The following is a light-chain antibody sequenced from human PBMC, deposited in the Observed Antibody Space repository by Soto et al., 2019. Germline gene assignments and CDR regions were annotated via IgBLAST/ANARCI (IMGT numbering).Light chain of an antibody. J-gene: IGKJ1*01. CDR2: EVS. Sequence: IVMTQSPVTLSVSPGEGATLSCRASQNIGNKLAWYQQKPGQAPRLLIYEVSTRATGVPARFSGSGSGPDFTLTISSLLSEDFAFYYCQQYYKWRTFGQGANVEIK. V-gene: IGKV3-15*01. CDR3: QQYYKWRT. CDR1: QNIGNK.